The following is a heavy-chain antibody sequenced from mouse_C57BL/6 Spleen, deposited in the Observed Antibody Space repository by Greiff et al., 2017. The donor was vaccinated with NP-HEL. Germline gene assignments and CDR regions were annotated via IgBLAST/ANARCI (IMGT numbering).Heavy chain of an antibody. CDR2: IWSGGST. J-gene: IGHJ4*01. D-gene: IGHD2-12*01. CDR1: GFSLTSYG. Sequence: VQLQQSGPGLVQPSQSLSITCTVSGFSLTSYGVHWVRQSPGKGLEWLGVIWSGGSTDYNAAFISRLSISKDNSTRQVVFIMNRLQADDTAIYYCARNGGRRRAMDYWGQGTSVTVSA. V-gene: IGHV2-2*01. CDR3: ARNGGRRRAMDY.